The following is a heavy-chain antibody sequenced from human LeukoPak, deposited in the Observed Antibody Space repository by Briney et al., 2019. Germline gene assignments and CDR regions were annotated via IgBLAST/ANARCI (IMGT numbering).Heavy chain of an antibody. Sequence: SETLSLTCTVSGGSISSYYWSWIRQPPGKGLEWIGYIYYSGSTNYNPSLKSRVTISVDTSKNQFSLKLSSVTAADTAVYYCASPPYDSSGYGSYDAFDIWGQGTMVTVSS. D-gene: IGHD3-22*01. CDR3: ASPPYDSSGYGSYDAFDI. V-gene: IGHV4-59*12. CDR1: GGSISSYY. J-gene: IGHJ3*02. CDR2: IYYSGST.